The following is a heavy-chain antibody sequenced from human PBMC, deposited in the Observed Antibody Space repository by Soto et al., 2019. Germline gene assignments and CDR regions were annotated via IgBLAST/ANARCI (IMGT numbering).Heavy chain of an antibody. Sequence: ASVKVSCKASGYTFTIYDINWVRQATGQGLEWMGWMNPSGGSTSYAQKFQGRVTMTRDTSTSTVYMELSSLRSEDTAVYYCARAITMIVVAFDYWGQGTLVTVSS. J-gene: IGHJ4*02. CDR3: ARAITMIVVAFDY. D-gene: IGHD3-22*01. V-gene: IGHV1-46*03. CDR2: MNPSGGST. CDR1: GYTFTIYD.